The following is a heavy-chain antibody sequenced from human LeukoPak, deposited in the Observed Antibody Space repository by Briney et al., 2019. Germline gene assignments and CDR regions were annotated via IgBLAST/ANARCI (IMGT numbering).Heavy chain of an antibody. D-gene: IGHD3-22*01. CDR2: IRYDGSNK. CDR3: AKDTPDSSAYYLEN. V-gene: IGHV3-30*02. J-gene: IGHJ4*02. Sequence: PGGSLRLSCAASGFTFSSYGMHWVRQAPGKGLEWVAFIRYDGSNKYYADFVKGRFSIFRDNSKNTLDLQMNSLRAEDTAVYYCAKDTPDSSAYYLENWGQGTLVTVSS. CDR1: GFTFSSYG.